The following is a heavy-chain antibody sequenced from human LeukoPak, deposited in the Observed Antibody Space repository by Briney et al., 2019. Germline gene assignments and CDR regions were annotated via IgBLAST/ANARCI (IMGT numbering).Heavy chain of an antibody. D-gene: IGHD3-16*01. Sequence: GGSLRLSCAASGFTFSDNYMSWVRQAPGKGLEWVSTVYSGGLTYYADPVKGRFTISRDNSKNTLYLEMSSLRAEDTAVYYCVRDRWPGLGAFWGQGTTVTVSS. CDR2: VYSGGLT. CDR3: VRDRWPGLGAF. J-gene: IGHJ6*02. V-gene: IGHV3-66*01. CDR1: GFTFSDNY.